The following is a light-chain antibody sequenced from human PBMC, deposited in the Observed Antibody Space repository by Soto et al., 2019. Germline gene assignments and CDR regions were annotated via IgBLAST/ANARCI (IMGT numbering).Light chain of an antibody. CDR1: SSDVGGYNY. Sequence: QSALTQPASVSGSPGQSITISCTGTSSDVGGYNYVSWYQQHPGKAPKLMIYEVSNRPSGVSNRFSGSKSGNTASLTISGLQAEDEADYYCSSYISSSTNVVFGGGTKVTVL. CDR3: SSYISSSTNVV. CDR2: EVS. J-gene: IGLJ2*01. V-gene: IGLV2-14*01.